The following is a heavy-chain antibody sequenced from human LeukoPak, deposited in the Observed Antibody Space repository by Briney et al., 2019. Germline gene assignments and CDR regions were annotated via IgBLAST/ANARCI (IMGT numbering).Heavy chain of an antibody. CDR3: VIDDYDFWSGYQRYFEF. J-gene: IGHJ4*02. D-gene: IGHD3-3*01. V-gene: IGHV3-74*01. CDR2: INTDGGTT. Sequence: GGSLRLSCVASGFTFSSYRMHWVRQAPGKGLVWVSRINTDGGTTTYADSVKGRFTISRDSVKNSLYLQMTSVRADDTAMYYCVIDDYDFWSGYQRYFEFWGEGTLVSVSS. CDR1: GFTFSSYR.